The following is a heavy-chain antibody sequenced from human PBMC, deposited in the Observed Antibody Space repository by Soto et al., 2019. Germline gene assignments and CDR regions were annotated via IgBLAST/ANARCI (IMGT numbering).Heavy chain of an antibody. CDR1: GYTFTSYY. J-gene: IGHJ6*02. CDR3: ASPRRPGGSGYCYYGMDV. CDR2: INPSGGST. V-gene: IGHV1-46*01. D-gene: IGHD3-10*01. Sequence: ASVKVSCKASGYTFTSYYMHWVRQAPGQGLEWMGIINPSGGSTSYAQKFQGRVTMTRDTSTSTVYMELSSLRSEDTAVYYCASPRRPGGSGYCYYGMDVWGQGTTVTVSS.